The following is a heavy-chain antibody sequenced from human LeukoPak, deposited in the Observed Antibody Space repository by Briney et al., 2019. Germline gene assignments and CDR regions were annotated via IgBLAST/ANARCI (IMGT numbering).Heavy chain of an antibody. V-gene: IGHV2-70*11. CDR2: IDWDDAK. CDR3: ARTAGGNSYFYYMDV. D-gene: IGHD4-23*01. J-gene: IGHJ6*03. Sequence: ESGPALVKPTQTLTLTCTFSGFSLSTRGMCVSWIRQPPGKALEWLARIDWDDAKYYSTYLKTRLTISKDTSKNQVVLTMTNVNPEDTATYYCARTAGGNSYFYYMDVWGKGTTVTVSS. CDR1: GFSLSTRGMC.